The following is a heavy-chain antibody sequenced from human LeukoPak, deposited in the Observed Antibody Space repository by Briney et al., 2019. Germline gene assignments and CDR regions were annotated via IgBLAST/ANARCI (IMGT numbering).Heavy chain of an antibody. V-gene: IGHV3-74*01. J-gene: IGHJ5*02. CDR1: GFTFSSYW. D-gene: IGHD3-10*01. CDR2: INSDGSST. CDR3: ARELSFSARITMVRGVIGWFDP. Sequence: GGSLRLSCAASGFTFSSYWMHWVRQAPGKGLVWVSRINSDGSSTSYADSVKGRFTISRDNAKNTLYLQVNSLRAEDTAVYYCARELSFSARITMVRGVIGWFDPWGQGTLVTVSS.